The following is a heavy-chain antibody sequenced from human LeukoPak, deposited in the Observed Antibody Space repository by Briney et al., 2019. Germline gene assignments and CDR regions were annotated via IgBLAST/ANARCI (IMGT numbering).Heavy chain of an antibody. V-gene: IGHV4-39*01. D-gene: IGHD3-3*01. CDR2: MPYDENVSDNEIP. CDR1: GNSISKSGWS. J-gene: IGHJ5*02. CDR3: ARLTLTGVGGRGWFDA. Sequence: SETLSLTCIVSGNSISKSGWSWRWIRQPPGKGLEWIGTMPYDENVSDNEIPSYNPSLKRRVTISADTSKNQLSLKVNSVTAADTASYYCARLTLTGVGGRGWFDAWGQGTLVIVSS.